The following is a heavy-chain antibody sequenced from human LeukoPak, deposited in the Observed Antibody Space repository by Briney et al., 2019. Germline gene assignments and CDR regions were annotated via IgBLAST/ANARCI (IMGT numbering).Heavy chain of an antibody. J-gene: IGHJ4*02. Sequence: GGSLRLSCAASGFSFSSYAMSWVRQAPGKGLEWVSGVGFDGTRYYADSVKGRFTVSRDTATNTLYLQMSSLRAEDTAIYCAKTQGYYDYWGQGTPVTVSS. CDR3: AKTQGYYDY. CDR1: GFSFSSYA. CDR2: VGFDGTR. D-gene: IGHD3-22*01. V-gene: IGHV3-23*01.